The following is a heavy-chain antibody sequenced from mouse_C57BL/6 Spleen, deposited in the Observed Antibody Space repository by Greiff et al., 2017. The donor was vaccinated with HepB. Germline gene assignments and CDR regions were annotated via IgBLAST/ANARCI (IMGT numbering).Heavy chain of an antibody. Sequence: QVQLQQSGPELVKPGTSVKISCKASGYAFSSSWMNWVKQRPGKGLEWIGRIYPGDGDTNYNGKFKGKATLTADKSSSTAYMQLSSLTSEDSAVYFCARGGYTSYFDYWGQGTTLTVSS. CDR2: IYPGDGDT. D-gene: IGHD3-1*01. CDR3: ARGGYTSYFDY. V-gene: IGHV1-82*01. CDR1: GYAFSSSW. J-gene: IGHJ2*01.